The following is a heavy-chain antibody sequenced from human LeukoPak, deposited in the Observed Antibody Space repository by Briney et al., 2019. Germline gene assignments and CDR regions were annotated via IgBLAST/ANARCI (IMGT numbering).Heavy chain of an antibody. Sequence: ASVKVSCKASGYTFTDYYMHWVRQAPGQGLEWMGWINPNSGGTNYAQKFQGRVTMTRDTSISTAYMELSGLRSDDTAVYYCAREIAAVATGNFDFWGQGTLVTVSS. J-gene: IGHJ4*02. CDR1: GYTFTDYY. CDR2: INPNSGGT. CDR3: AREIAAVATGNFDF. D-gene: IGHD6-13*01. V-gene: IGHV1-2*02.